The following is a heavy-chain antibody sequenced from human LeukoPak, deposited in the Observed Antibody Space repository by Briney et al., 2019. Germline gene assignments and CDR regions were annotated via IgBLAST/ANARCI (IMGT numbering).Heavy chain of an antibody. V-gene: IGHV1-3*01. D-gene: IGHD3-22*01. J-gene: IGHJ5*02. Sequence: GASVKVSCKASEYTFTNYAMHWVRQAPGQRLEWMGWINAGNGNTKYLQKFQGRVTITRDTSASTAYMELSSLRSGDTAVYYCARLTYYYDSSGQNWFDPWGQGTLVTVSS. CDR3: ARLTYYYDSSGQNWFDP. CDR2: INAGNGNT. CDR1: EYTFTNYA.